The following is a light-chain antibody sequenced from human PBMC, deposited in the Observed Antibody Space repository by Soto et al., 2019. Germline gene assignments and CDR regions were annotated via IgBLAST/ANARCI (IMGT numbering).Light chain of an antibody. CDR2: EVT. J-gene: IGLJ1*01. CDR1: DDNVGRFYF. CDR3: SSYETTDRRV. Sequence: QSVLTQPASVSGSPGQSITISCTGTDDNVGRFYFVSWYQQHPGKAPKLLIYEVTKRPSGVSDRFSVSKSGNTASLTISGLQAEDEGDYYCSSYETTDRRVFGTGTKVTV. V-gene: IGLV2-14*01.